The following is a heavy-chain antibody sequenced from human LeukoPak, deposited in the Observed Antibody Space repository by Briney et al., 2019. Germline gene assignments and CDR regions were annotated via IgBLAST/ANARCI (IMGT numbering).Heavy chain of an antibody. CDR1: GDSVSSNSAA. D-gene: IGHD3-16*01. V-gene: IGHV6-1*01. CDR2: TYYRSTWFH. CDR3: ARVRGRGYNWFDP. Sequence: SQTLSLTCAISGDSVSSNSAAWTWIRQSPSRGLEWLGRTYYRSTWFHDYALSVKSRVTITPDTSKNQFSLRLNSVTPEDTAVYYCARVRGRGYNWFDPWGQGTLVTVSS. J-gene: IGHJ5*02.